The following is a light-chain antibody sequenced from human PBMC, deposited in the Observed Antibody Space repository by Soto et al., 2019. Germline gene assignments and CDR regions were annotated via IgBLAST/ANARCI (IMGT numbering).Light chain of an antibody. CDR1: SENSDDL. V-gene: IGLV4-60*03. Sequence: QPVLTQSSSASASLGSSVKLTCALSSENSDDLIAWHQQQPGKAPRYIMTIYRSGSYKRGSGVPDRFSGSSSGADRYLTISNLQSEDEDDYYCETWGRDIWVFGGGTKLTVL. CDR2: IYRSGSY. CDR3: ETWGRDIWV. J-gene: IGLJ3*02.